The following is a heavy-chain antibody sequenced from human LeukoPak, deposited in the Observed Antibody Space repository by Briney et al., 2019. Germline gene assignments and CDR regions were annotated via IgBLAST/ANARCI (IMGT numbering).Heavy chain of an antibody. CDR1: DFSYGIFT. CDR2: ISSEGDDK. J-gene: IGHJ6*03. V-gene: IGHV3-21*01. CDR3: ATRPRSKTSGSFFPLYYYYMDF. Sequence: SGRSLTLSCLGSDFSYGIFTMVCLGQAPGKGLQWVSSISSEGDDKYYADSVKGRFTISRDKARNSVFLQMNSLKVEDTALYSCATRPRSKTSGSFFPLYYYYMDFWGKGTTVTVSS. D-gene: IGHD3-10*01.